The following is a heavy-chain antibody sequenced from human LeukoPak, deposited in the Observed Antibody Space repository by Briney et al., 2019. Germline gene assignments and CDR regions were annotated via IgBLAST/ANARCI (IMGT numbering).Heavy chain of an antibody. J-gene: IGHJ4*02. D-gene: IGHD3-16*01. CDR3: ARGWASEAFDY. CDR1: GFTFSSYE. Sequence: GGSLRLSCAASGFTFSSYEMNWVRQAPGKGLEWVSYISTTGSSIYYADSVKGRFTISRDNVKNLLYLQMNSLRAEDTAVYYCARGWASEAFDYWGQGTLVTVSS. V-gene: IGHV3-48*03. CDR2: ISTTGSSI.